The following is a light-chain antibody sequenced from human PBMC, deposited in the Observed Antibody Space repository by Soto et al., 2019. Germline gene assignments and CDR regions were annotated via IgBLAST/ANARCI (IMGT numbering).Light chain of an antibody. V-gene: IGLV1-40*01. CDR1: NSNIGAGYD. Sequence: QSVLTQPPSVSGAPGQRVTISCTGSNSNIGAGYDVHWYQQLPGTAAKLLIYTNSNRPSGVPDRISGSKSATSASLAITGLQAEDEADYYCQSYDSGVNGWVFGGGTKLAFL. CDR3: QSYDSGVNGWV. J-gene: IGLJ3*02. CDR2: TNS.